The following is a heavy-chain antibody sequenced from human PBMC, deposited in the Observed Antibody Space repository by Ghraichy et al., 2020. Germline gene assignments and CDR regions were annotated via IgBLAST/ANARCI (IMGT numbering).Heavy chain of an antibody. CDR3: AKGGGHSFGYVPH. CDR2: ITVSGGST. Sequence: GGSLRLSCAASGFTFSVFGMHWVRQAPGKGLEWVSIITVSGGSTYYADSVKGRFTVSRDNSKNTLTLQMNNLRPEDTAVYFCAKGGGHSFGYVPHWGQGSQVTVSS. CDR1: GFTFSVFG. J-gene: IGHJ4*02. V-gene: IGHV3-23*01. D-gene: IGHD5-18*01.